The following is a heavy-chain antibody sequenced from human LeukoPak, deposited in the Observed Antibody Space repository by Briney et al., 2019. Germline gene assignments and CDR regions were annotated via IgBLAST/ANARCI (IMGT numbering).Heavy chain of an antibody. V-gene: IGHV3-53*01. CDR1: GFTVSGNY. CDR2: IYSGGTT. Sequence: GGSLRLSCAVSGFTVSGNYMSWVRHAPGKGLEWVSLIYSGGTTYYADSVKGRFTISRHNSKNTLYLQMNGLRAEDTAVYYCAKDIMAVAGEFDYWGQGTLVTVSS. D-gene: IGHD6-19*01. CDR3: AKDIMAVAGEFDY. J-gene: IGHJ4*02.